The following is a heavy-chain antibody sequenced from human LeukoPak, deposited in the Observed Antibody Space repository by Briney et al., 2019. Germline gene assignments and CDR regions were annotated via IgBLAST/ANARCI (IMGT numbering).Heavy chain of an antibody. V-gene: IGHV4-4*07. Sequence: SETLSLTCTVSGGSISSYYWSWIRQPAGKGLEWIGRIYTSGSTNYNPSLKSRVTMSVDTSKNQFSLKLSYVTAADTAVYYCARDLRGVHYYYYMDVWGKGTTVTVSS. CDR2: IYTSGST. D-gene: IGHD3-10*01. J-gene: IGHJ6*03. CDR3: ARDLRGVHYYYYMDV. CDR1: GGSISSYY.